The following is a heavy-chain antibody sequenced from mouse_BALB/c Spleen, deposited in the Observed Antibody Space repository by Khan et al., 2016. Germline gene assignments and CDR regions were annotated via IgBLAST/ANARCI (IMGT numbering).Heavy chain of an antibody. CDR3: AREGLNYDYAMDY. D-gene: IGHD2-1*01. J-gene: IGHJ4*01. CDR1: GYTFTDYA. Sequence: QVRLQQSGAELVRPGVSVKISCKGSGYTFTDYAMHWVKQSHAKNLEWIGVISTYYGDTSYNQKFEGKATMTVDKSSSTAYMELARLTSEDSAIYYYAREGLNYDYAMDYWGQGTSVTVSS. CDR2: ISTYYGDT. V-gene: IGHV1S137*01.